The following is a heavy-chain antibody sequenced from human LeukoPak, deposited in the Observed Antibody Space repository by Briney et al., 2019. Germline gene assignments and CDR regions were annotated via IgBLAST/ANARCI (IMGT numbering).Heavy chain of an antibody. Sequence: SETLSLTCTVSGGSISSYYWSWIRQHPGKGLEWIGYIYYSGSTYYNPSLKSRVTISVDTSKNQFSLKLSSVTAADTAVYYCARDGAFYCTNGVCSSGFDYWGQGTLVTVSS. D-gene: IGHD2-8*01. CDR3: ARDGAFYCTNGVCSSGFDY. CDR2: IYYSGST. CDR1: GGSISSYY. J-gene: IGHJ4*02. V-gene: IGHV4-59*06.